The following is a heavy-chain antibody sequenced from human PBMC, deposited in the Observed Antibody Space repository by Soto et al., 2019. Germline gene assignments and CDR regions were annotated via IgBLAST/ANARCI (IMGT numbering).Heavy chain of an antibody. CDR3: ARLTTIFGVVIERPFDY. D-gene: IGHD3-3*01. V-gene: IGHV4-39*01. J-gene: IGHJ4*02. CDR2: IYYSGST. Sequence: SETLSLTCTVSGGSISSSSYYWGWIRQPPGKGLEWIGSIYYSGSTYYNPSLKSRVTISVDTSKNQFSLKLSSVTAADTAVYYCARLTTIFGVVIERPFDYWGQGTLVTVSS. CDR1: GGSISSSSYY.